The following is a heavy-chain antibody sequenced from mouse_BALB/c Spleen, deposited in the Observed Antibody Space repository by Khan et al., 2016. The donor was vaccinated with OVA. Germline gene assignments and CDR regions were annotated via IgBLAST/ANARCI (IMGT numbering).Heavy chain of an antibody. CDR1: GYTFTSNT. D-gene: IGHD2-14*01. J-gene: IGHJ4*01. CDR3: ARRTTGYTMDS. V-gene: IGHV1-4*01. CDR2: INPSSGYT. Sequence: VELVESGAELARPGASVRMSCKASGYTFTSNTMHWIKPRPGQGLEWIGYINPSSGYTNYNQNFKDKATLTADKSSSTAYLQLSSLTSEDSAVYYWARRTTGYTMDSWGQGTSVTVSS.